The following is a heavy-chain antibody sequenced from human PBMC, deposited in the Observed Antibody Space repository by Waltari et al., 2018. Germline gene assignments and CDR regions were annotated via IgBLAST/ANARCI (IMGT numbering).Heavy chain of an antibody. Sequence: QLQLQESGPGLVKPSETLSLTCTVSGGSISSSTYYWGWLRQTPGKGLECIGSIYYSGPTDQQPYLKSRITISMDTSQNQFSLKLYSVTAADTAVYYCARLPLNYAVDVWGQGTTVTVSS. V-gene: IGHV4-39*07. CDR1: GGSISSSTYY. J-gene: IGHJ6*02. CDR3: ARLPLNYAVDV. CDR2: IYYSGPT. D-gene: IGHD3-9*01.